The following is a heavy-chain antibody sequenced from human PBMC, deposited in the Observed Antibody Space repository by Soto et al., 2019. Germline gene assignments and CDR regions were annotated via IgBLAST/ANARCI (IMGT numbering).Heavy chain of an antibody. J-gene: IGHJ5*02. CDR1: GGSVSSGSYY. CDR2: VSSTGST. Sequence: SETLSLTCTVSGGSVSSGSYYWSWIRQPPGKGLEWIGYVSSTGSTNYNTSLKSRLTMSLDTSTNEVSLSLTSVTAADAAVYFCARFSPPRKSYDSNPGWFDPWGQGIMVTVSS. V-gene: IGHV4-61*01. CDR3: ARFSPPRKSYDSNPGWFDP. D-gene: IGHD3-22*01.